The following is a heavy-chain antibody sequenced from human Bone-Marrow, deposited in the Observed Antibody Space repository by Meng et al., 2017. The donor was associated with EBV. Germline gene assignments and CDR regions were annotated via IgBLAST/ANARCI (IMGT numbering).Heavy chain of an antibody. CDR1: GGAFRYAS. CDR3: ARESGRGYTPDF. V-gene: IGHV1-69*01. Sequence: VQSVREGRRPGPSVTVSCKASGGAFRYASISGGRWAPGQGLEWMGGLIPDFGTPDYAPNYQDRVTITADESTSTAYMELNSLTTEDTAIYYCARESGRGYTPDFWGQGTLVTVSS. D-gene: IGHD3-10*01. CDR2: LIPDFGTP. J-gene: IGHJ4*02.